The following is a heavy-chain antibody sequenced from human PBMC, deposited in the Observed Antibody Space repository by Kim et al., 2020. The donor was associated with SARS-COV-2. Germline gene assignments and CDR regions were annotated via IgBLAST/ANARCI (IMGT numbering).Heavy chain of an antibody. CDR1: GGSISSSSYY. D-gene: IGHD2-15*01. J-gene: IGHJ4*02. CDR2: IYYSGST. Sequence: SETLSLTCTVSGGSISSSSYYWGWIRQPPGKGLEWIGSIYYSGSTYYNPSLKSRVTISVDTSKNQFSLKLSSVTAADTAVYYCARAGRWYAYYFDYWGQGTLVTVSS. CDR3: ARAGRWYAYYFDY. V-gene: IGHV4-39*01.